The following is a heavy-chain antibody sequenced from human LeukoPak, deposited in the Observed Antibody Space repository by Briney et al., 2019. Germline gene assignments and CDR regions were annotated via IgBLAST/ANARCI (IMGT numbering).Heavy chain of an antibody. J-gene: IGHJ4*02. V-gene: IGHV1-2*02. D-gene: IGHD4-17*01. Sequence: ASVKVSCKASGYTFTGYYMHWVRQAPGQGLEWMGWINPNSGGSNYAQKFQGRVTMTRDTSISTAYMELSRLRSDDTAVYYCAREDYGDRRYSNWGQGALVTVSS. CDR1: GYTFTGYY. CDR2: INPNSGGS. CDR3: AREDYGDRRYSN.